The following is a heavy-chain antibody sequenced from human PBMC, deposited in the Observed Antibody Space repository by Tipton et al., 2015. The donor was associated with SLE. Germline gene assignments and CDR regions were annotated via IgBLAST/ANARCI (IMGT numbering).Heavy chain of an antibody. CDR2: IYASAIGST. CDR3: ARGLNWNYVWAAAGFDAFDI. J-gene: IGHJ3*02. Sequence: TLSLTCAVYGRSFIGSYWTWIRQPPGKGLEWIGRIYASAIGSTNYNPSLKSRVTISVDTSKNQFSLKLSSVTAADTAVYYCARGLNWNYVWAAAGFDAFDIWGQGTMVTVSS. V-gene: IGHV4-34*01. CDR1: GRSFIGSY. D-gene: IGHD1-7*01.